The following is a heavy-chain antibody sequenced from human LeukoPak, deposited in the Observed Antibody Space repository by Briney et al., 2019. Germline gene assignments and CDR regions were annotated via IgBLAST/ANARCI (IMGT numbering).Heavy chain of an antibody. D-gene: IGHD7-27*01. CDR3: ATAYGHWVHWYFDL. J-gene: IGHJ2*01. V-gene: IGHV1-24*01. CDR2: FDPEDGET. Sequence: ASVKVSCKVSGYTLTELSMHWVRRAPGKGLEWMGGFDPEDGETIYAQKFQGRVTMTEDTSTDTAYMELSSLRSEDTAVYYCATAYGHWVHWYFDLWGRGTLVTVSS. CDR1: GYTLTELS.